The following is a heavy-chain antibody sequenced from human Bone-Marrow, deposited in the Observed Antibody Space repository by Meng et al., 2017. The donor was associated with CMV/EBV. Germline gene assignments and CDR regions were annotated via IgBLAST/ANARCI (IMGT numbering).Heavy chain of an antibody. D-gene: IGHD4-23*01. CDR2: ITSTSSNT. CDR3: AKDTNGNLDY. J-gene: IGHJ4*02. CDR1: GFTFSGYS. V-gene: IGHV3-21*01. Sequence: GESLKISCVASGFTFSGYSMNWVRQTPGKGLEWVSSITSTSSNTYYSDSVKGRFTISRDNTKNTLYLQMNSLRAEDTAVYYCAKDTNGNLDYWGQGTLVTVSS.